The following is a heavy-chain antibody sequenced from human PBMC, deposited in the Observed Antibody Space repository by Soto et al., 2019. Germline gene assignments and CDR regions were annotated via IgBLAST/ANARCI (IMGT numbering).Heavy chain of an antibody. D-gene: IGHD6-19*01. CDR2: ISYDGSDK. J-gene: IGHJ4*02. Sequence: GGSLRLSCAASGFTFSNYGMHWVRQAPGKGLEWVAVISYDGSDKYYADSVKGRFTISRDNSKNTVYLQMNSLRPEDTAVYYCAKGGRQWLAQAYWGQGTPVTVSS. CDR1: GFTFSNYG. CDR3: AKGGRQWLAQAY. V-gene: IGHV3-30*18.